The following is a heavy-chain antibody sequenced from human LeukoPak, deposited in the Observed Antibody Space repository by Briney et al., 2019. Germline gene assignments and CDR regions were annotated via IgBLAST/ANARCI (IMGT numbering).Heavy chain of an antibody. V-gene: IGHV1-2*02. CDR2: INPNSGGT. CDR1: GYTFTGYY. Sequence: GASVKVSCKASGYTFTGYYMHWVRPAPGQGLEWMGWINPNSGGTNYAQKFQGRVTMNRDTSISTDYMELSRLRSDDTAVYYCAMDGFYYDSSGFFDYWGQGTLVTVSS. J-gene: IGHJ4*02. CDR3: AMDGFYYDSSGFFDY. D-gene: IGHD3-22*01.